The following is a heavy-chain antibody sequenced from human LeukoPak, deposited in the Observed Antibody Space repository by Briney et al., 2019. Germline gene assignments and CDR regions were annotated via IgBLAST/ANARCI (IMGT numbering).Heavy chain of an antibody. J-gene: IGHJ4*02. CDR2: ISYVGSNK. CDR3: AKDRERYCSGGSCYLFDY. V-gene: IGHV3-30*18. D-gene: IGHD2-15*01. CDR1: GFTFRSYG. Sequence: PGRSLRLSCAASGFTFRSYGMHWVRQAPGKGLEWVAVISYVGSNKYYADSVKGRFTISRDNSKNTLYLQMNSLRAEDTAVYYCAKDRERYCSGGSCYLFDYWGQGTLVTVSS.